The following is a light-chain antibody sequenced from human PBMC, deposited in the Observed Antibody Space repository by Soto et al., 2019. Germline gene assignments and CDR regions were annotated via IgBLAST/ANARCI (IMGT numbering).Light chain of an antibody. CDR3: QQSYSTRV. CDR2: AAS. Sequence: DIQMTQSPSSLSASVGDRVTITCRASQSISSYVNWYQQKPGKAPKLLIYAASSLQSGVPSRFSVSGSGTDFTLTSSSLQPEDFATYYCQQSYSTRVVGPGPKVDI. V-gene: IGKV1-39*01. CDR1: QSISSY. J-gene: IGKJ3*01.